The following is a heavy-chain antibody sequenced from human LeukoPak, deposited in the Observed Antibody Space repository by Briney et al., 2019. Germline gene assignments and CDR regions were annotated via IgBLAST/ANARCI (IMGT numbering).Heavy chain of an antibody. CDR3: ARGPLIVVVPAAKGYYYYMDV. V-gene: IGHV1-8*03. CDR1: GYTFTSYD. D-gene: IGHD2-2*01. CDR2: MNPNSGNT. Sequence: ASVKVSCKASGYTFTSYDINWVRQATGQGLEWMGWMNPNSGNTGYAQKFQGRVTITRNTSISTAYMELSSLRSEDTAVYYCARGPLIVVVPAAKGYYYYMDVWGQGTLVTVSS. J-gene: IGHJ6*03.